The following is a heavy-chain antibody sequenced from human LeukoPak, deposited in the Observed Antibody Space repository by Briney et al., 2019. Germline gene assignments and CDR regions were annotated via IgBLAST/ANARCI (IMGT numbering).Heavy chain of an antibody. CDR1: GYTFSDYY. V-gene: IGHV1-2*02. J-gene: IGHJ5*01. Sequence: GASVKVSCKASGYTFSDYYLHWVRPAPGQGLEWMGWINPKSGGTKYAQKFQGRVTMTRDTSISTAYMELTRLTSDDSATYYCARGALYYYDSSGFGNWFDSWGQGTLVTVSS. CDR2: INPKSGGT. D-gene: IGHD3-22*01. CDR3: ARGALYYYDSSGFGNWFDS.